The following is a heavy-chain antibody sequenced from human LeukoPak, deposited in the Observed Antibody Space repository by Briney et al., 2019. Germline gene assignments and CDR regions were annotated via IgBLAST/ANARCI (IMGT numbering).Heavy chain of an antibody. CDR3: AKDFYDSRLQVGNY. CDR1: GFTFSSYW. Sequence: GGSLRLSCAASGFTFSSYWMSWVRQAPGKGLEWVANIKQDGSEKYYVDSVKGRFTISRDNAKNSLYLQMNSLRAEDTAVYYCAKDFYDSRLQVGNYWGQGTLVTVSS. CDR2: IKQDGSEK. D-gene: IGHD3-22*01. V-gene: IGHV3-7*01. J-gene: IGHJ4*02.